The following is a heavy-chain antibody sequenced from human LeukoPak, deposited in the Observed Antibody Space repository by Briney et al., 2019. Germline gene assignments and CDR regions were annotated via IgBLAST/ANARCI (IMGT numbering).Heavy chain of an antibody. D-gene: IGHD2-2*01. V-gene: IGHV1-2*02. CDR3: ARALDIVVVPAASEYFQH. CDR2: INPNSGGT. CDR1: GYTFTGYY. Sequence: ASVKVSCKASGYTFTGYYMHWVRQAPGQGLEWMGWINPNSGGTNYAQKFQGRVTMTRDTSISTAYMELSRLRSDDTAVYYCARALDIVVVPAASEYFQHWGQGTLVTVSS. J-gene: IGHJ1*01.